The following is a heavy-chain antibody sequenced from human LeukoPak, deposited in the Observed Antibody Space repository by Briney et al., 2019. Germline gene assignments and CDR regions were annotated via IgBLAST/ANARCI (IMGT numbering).Heavy chain of an antibody. CDR2: IYNSGST. CDR1: GGSISSYY. CDR3: ARRPTVTTFFDY. V-gene: IGHV4-59*01. D-gene: IGHD2/OR15-2a*01. J-gene: IGHJ4*02. Sequence: SETLSLTCTVSGGSISSYYWSWIRQPPGKGLEWIGYIYNSGSTNYNPSLKSRVTISVATSKNQCSLKVSSVTAADTAVYYCARRPTVTTFFDYWGQGTLVIVSS.